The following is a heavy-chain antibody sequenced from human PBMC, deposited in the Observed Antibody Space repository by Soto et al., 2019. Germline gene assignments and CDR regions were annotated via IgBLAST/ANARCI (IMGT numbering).Heavy chain of an antibody. V-gene: IGHV3-23*01. Sequence: GGSLRLSCAASGFTFSSYAMSWVRQAPGKGLEWVSAISGSGGSTYYADSVKGRFTISRDNSKNTLYLQMNSLRAEDTAVYYCAKVLGSGSYYHDAFDIWGQGTMVTVSS. CDR1: GFTFSSYA. J-gene: IGHJ3*02. CDR3: AKVLGSGSYYHDAFDI. D-gene: IGHD3-10*01. CDR2: ISGSGGST.